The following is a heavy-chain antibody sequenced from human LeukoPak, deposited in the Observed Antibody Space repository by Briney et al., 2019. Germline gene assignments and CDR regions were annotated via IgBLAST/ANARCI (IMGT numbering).Heavy chain of an antibody. V-gene: IGHV3-30*03. CDR3: AREYCSSTSCPYGMDV. J-gene: IGHJ6*02. Sequence: GGSLTLSCAASGFTFSSYGMHWVRQAPGQGLEGVAVISYDGSNKYYTDYVKGRFTSSRDNSKNTLYLQMNNLRAEDTAVYYCAREYCSSTSCPYGMDVWGQGTTVTVSS. CDR2: ISYDGSNK. D-gene: IGHD2-2*01. CDR1: GFTFSSYG.